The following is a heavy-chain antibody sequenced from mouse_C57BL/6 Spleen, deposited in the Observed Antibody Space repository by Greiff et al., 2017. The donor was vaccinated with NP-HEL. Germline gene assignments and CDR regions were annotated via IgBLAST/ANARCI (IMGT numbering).Heavy chain of an antibody. V-gene: IGHV5-9-1*02. J-gene: IGHJ1*03. D-gene: IGHD1-1*01. Sequence: EVQLVESGEGLVKPGGSLKLSCAASGFTFSSYAMSWVRQTPEKRLEWVAYISSGGDYIYYADTVKGRFTISRDNARNTLYLQMSSLKSEDTAMYYCTRGGYGSMRDWYFDVWGTGTTVTVSS. CDR2: ISSGGDYI. CDR3: TRGGYGSMRDWYFDV. CDR1: GFTFSSYA.